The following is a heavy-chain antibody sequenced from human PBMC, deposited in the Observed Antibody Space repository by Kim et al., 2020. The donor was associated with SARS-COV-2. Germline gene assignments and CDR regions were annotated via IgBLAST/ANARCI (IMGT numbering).Heavy chain of an antibody. Sequence: GGSLRLSCAASGFAFTNYPIHWVRQPPGRGLEWVTLISYDGAYTYYADSVRGRFTLTRDNSKKTVSLQMDGLTTDDTAFYYCAKAGSGNYFDLWGQGTLVTV. V-gene: IGHV3-30*16. D-gene: IGHD1-26*01. J-gene: IGHJ4*02. CDR1: GFAFTNYP. CDR3: AKAGSGNYFDL. CDR2: ISYDGAYT.